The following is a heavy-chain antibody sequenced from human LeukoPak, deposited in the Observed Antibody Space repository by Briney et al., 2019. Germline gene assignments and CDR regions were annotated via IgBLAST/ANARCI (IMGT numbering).Heavy chain of an antibody. V-gene: IGHV4-39*02. CDR2: IYYSGST. CDR1: GGSISSSSYY. CDR3: ARDNSVGDYAWWFDP. J-gene: IGHJ5*02. Sequence: SETLSLTCTVSGGSISSSSYYWGWIRQPPGKGLEWIGSIYYSGSTYYNPSLKSRVTMSVDTSKNQFSLKLTSVTAADTAVYYCARDNSVGDYAWWFDPWGQGTLVTVSS. D-gene: IGHD1-26*01.